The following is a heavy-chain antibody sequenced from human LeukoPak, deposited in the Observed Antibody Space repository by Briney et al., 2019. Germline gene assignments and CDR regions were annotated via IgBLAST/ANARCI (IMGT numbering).Heavy chain of an antibody. CDR1: GYTFTGYY. Sequence: ASVKVPCKASGYTFTGYYMHWVRQAPGQGLEWMGWINPNSGGTNYAQKFQGRVTMTRDTSISTVYMELSRLRSDDTAVYYCARDSGSYDFDYWGQGTLVTVSS. J-gene: IGHJ4*02. CDR3: ARDSGSYDFDY. V-gene: IGHV1-2*02. CDR2: INPNSGGT. D-gene: IGHD1-26*01.